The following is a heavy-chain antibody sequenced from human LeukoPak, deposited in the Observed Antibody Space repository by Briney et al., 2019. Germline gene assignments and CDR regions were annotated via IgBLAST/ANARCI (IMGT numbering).Heavy chain of an antibody. CDR3: ARGTFGGAIVDY. CDR2: ISYDGSNK. CDR1: GFTFSSYA. J-gene: IGHJ4*02. D-gene: IGHD3-16*01. Sequence: PGGSLRLSCAASGFTFSSYAVHWVRQAPGKGLEWVAVISYDGSNKYYADSVKGRFTISRDNSKNTLYLQMNSLRAEDTAVYYCARGTFGGAIVDYWGQGTLVTVSS. V-gene: IGHV3-30-3*01.